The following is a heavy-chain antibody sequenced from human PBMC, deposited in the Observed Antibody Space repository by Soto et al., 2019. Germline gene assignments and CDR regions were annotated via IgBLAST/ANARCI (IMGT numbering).Heavy chain of an antibody. CDR1: GASVSDGY. J-gene: IGHJ4*02. CDR2: MYFGGRF. V-gene: IGHV4-59*02. Sequence: PSETLSLTCTVSGASVSDGYWSWIRQRPGKGLEWIGFMYFGGRFNYNPSLTSRVTLSVDASRNQFSLRLTSVTAADTAVYYCVRLTGDPDYWGQGALVTVSS. D-gene: IGHD7-27*01. CDR3: VRLTGDPDY.